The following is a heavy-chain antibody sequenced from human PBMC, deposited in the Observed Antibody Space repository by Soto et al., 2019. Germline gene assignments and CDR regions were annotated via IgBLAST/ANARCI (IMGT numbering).Heavy chain of an antibody. J-gene: IGHJ5*02. Sequence: SETLSLTCTVSGGSISSYYWSWMRQPPGKGLEWIGYIYYSGTTNYNPSLKSRITMSVDTSKNQFSLKLNSVTAADTAVYYCARGEFMITFGGVSDWFDPWGQGTLVTVSS. CDR3: ARGEFMITFGGVSDWFDP. CDR2: IYYSGTT. D-gene: IGHD3-16*01. V-gene: IGHV4-59*01. CDR1: GGSISSYY.